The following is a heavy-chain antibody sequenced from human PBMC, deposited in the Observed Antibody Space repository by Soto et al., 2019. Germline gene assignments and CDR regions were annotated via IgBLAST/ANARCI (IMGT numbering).Heavy chain of an antibody. CDR3: ARDLYYDFWSGYFVPYYYYGMDV. J-gene: IGHJ6*02. D-gene: IGHD3-3*01. CDR2: IYYSGST. Sequence: SETLSLTCTVSGGSISSYYWSWIRQPPGKGLEWIGYIYYSGSTNYNPSLKSRVTISVDTSKNQFSLKLSSVTAADTAVYYCARDLYYDFWSGYFVPYYYYGMDVWGQGTTVTVSS. V-gene: IGHV4-59*01. CDR1: GGSISSYY.